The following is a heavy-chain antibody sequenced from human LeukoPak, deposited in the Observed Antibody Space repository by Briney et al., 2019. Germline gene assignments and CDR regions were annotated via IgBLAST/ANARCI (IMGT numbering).Heavy chain of an antibody. J-gene: IGHJ4*02. V-gene: IGHV3-48*04. D-gene: IGHD3-22*01. CDR3: AKRADSSAHSFDY. CDR1: GFSFSRYG. Sequence: GGSLRLSCAASGFSFSRYGMKWVRQAPGKGLEWLSYIRSSHSTTYYVDSVKGRFTISRDNAKNSLYLQMDSLRVEDTAVYYCAKRADSSAHSFDYWGQGTLATVSS. CDR2: IRSSHSTT.